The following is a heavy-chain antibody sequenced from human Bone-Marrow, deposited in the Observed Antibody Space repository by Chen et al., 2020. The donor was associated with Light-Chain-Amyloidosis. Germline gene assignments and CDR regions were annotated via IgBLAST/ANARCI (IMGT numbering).Heavy chain of an antibody. J-gene: IGHJ3*02. CDR2: IKQDASKN. Sequence: EVQLVESGGGLVQPGGSLRLSCTASEFTFTNFWMIWVRQAPGKGLEWVANIKQDASKNYYVDSVKGRFTISRDNAKNSLYLQMNGLSAEDTAVYYCARDRGWWTFDIWGQGTMVTVSS. D-gene: IGHD2-8*02. CDR1: EFTFTNFW. V-gene: IGHV3-7*01. CDR3: ARDRGWWTFDI.